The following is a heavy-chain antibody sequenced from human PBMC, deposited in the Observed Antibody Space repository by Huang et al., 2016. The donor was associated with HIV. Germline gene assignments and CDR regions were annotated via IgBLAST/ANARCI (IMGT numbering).Heavy chain of an antibody. V-gene: IGHV4-39*01. CDR2: IQYSGST. CDR3: ARLPGSITMIRGVITDPY. Sequence: QLQLQESGPGLVKPSETLSLTCTVSGGSIRSDNYYWGWIRQPPGKGLEWIGSIQYSGSTYYTPSLKSGVTITVDTSKNQFSLKMRAVTAADTAVYYCARLPGSITMIRGVITDPYWGQGTLVTVSS. CDR1: GGSIRSDNYY. J-gene: IGHJ4*02. D-gene: IGHD3-10*01.